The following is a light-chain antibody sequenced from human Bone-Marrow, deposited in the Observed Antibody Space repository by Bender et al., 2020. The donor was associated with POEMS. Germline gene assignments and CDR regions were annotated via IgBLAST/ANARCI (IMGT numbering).Light chain of an antibody. J-gene: IGLJ3*02. CDR1: SSNIGTGYD. Sequence: QSVVTQPPSLSEAQGQWVTSSCAGGSSNIGTGYDVHWNQNLPGTAPKLLIHSDDLLTPGVSDRFSASKSGTSASLAISELQSEDEALYYYSAWAASLSSWVFGEGTKLTVL. CDR2: SDD. CDR3: SAWAASLSSWV. V-gene: IGLV1-36*01.